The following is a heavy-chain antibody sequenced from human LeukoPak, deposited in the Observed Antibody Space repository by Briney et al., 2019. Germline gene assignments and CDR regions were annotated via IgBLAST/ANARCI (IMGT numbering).Heavy chain of an antibody. CDR1: GFSFCDYG. J-gene: IGHJ4*02. CDR2: ISFDGSNK. V-gene: IGHV3-30*18. Sequence: PGRSLRLSCAAPGFSFCDYGIHWVRQAPGKGLEWVAVISFDGSNKYYADSVKGRFTISRDNSKTTLSLQMNSLRVEDTAVYYCAKDGAYINYQYYFDSWGRGTLVTVSS. D-gene: IGHD4-11*01. CDR3: AKDGAYINYQYYFDS.